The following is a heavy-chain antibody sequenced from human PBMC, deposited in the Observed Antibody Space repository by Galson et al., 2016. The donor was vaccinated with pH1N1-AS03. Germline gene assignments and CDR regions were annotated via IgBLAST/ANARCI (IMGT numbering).Heavy chain of an antibody. CDR3: ARGVVDCSGPACSGTLRFDP. V-gene: IGHV1-8*03. D-gene: IGHD2-15*01. Sequence: SVKVSCKASGYTFTTYDINWVRRAPGQGLEWMGWMNPDSGNTGYAPSFQGRVTITRDTSISTAYMELSSLRYEDTAVYYCARGVVDCSGPACSGTLRFDPWGQGTLVTVSS. J-gene: IGHJ5*02. CDR1: GYTFTTYD. CDR2: MNPDSGNT.